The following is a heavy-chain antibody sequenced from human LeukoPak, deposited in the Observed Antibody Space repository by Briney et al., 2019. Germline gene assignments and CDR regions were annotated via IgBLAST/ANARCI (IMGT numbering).Heavy chain of an antibody. Sequence: SETLSLTCTVSGGSISSSSYYWGWIRQPPGKGLEWIGSIYYSGSTYYNPSLKSRVTISLDTSKNQFSLKLSSVTAADTAVYYCARSGSYAAAGDYWGQGTLVTVSS. J-gene: IGHJ4*02. CDR3: ARSGSYAAAGDY. D-gene: IGHD2-15*01. CDR2: IYYSGST. V-gene: IGHV4-39*07. CDR1: GGSISSSSYY.